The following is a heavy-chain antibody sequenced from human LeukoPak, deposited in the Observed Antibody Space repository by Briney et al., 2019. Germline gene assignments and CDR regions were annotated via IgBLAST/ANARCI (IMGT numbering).Heavy chain of an antibody. D-gene: IGHD6-13*01. CDR1: GYTFTGYY. Sequence: ASVKVSCKASGYTFTGYYMHWVRQAPGQGLEWMGWINPNSGGTNYAQKFQGRVTMTRDTSISTAYMELSRLRSDDTAVYYCARAAYSSSWYYYYYGMDVWGQGTTVTVSS. CDR2: INPNSGGT. CDR3: ARAAYSSSWYYYYYGMDV. J-gene: IGHJ6*02. V-gene: IGHV1-2*02.